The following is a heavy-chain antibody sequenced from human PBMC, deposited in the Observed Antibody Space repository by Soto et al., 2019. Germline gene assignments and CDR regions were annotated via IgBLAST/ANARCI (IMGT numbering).Heavy chain of an antibody. D-gene: IGHD3-10*01. CDR3: AKDSLGVRGVMKITGTNLDY. CDR2: ISYDGSNK. CDR1: GFTFSSYG. V-gene: IGHV3-30*18. J-gene: IGHJ4*02. Sequence: QVQLVESGGGVVQPGRSLRLSCAASGFTFSSYGMHWVRQAPGKGLEWVAVISYDGSNKYYADSVKGRFTISRDNSKNTLYLQMNSLRAEDTAVYYCAKDSLGVRGVMKITGTNLDYWGQGTLVTVSS.